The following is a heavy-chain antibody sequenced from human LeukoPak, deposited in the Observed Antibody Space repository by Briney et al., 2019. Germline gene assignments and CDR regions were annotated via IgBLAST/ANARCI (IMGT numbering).Heavy chain of an antibody. V-gene: IGHV1-58*02. Sequence: ASVKVSCKASGGTFSNSAIQWVRQARGQRLEWIGWIGVAGGNTNYAQTLQGRITITRDMSTSTAYMELTSLRSDDTAVYYCAAEIYGGNTDCCTFDFWGPGTPVTVSS. CDR3: AAEIYGGNTDCCTFDF. J-gene: IGHJ3*01. CDR2: IGVAGGNT. D-gene: IGHD4-23*01. CDR1: GGTFSNSA.